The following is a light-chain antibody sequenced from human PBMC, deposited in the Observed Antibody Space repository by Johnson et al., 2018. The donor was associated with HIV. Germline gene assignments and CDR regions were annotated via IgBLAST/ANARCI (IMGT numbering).Light chain of an antibody. CDR1: SSNIGNNY. J-gene: IGLJ1*01. CDR2: ENN. Sequence: QSVLTQPPSVSAAPGQKVTISCSGSSSNIGNNYVSWYQQLPGTAPKLLIYENNKRPSGIPDRFSGSKSGTSATLGITGLQTGDEADYYCGTWDSSLSAEVFGTWTKVTFL. V-gene: IGLV1-51*02. CDR3: GTWDSSLSAEV.